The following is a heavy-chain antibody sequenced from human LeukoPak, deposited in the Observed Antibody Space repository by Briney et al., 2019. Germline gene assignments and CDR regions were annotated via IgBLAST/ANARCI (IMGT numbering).Heavy chain of an antibody. CDR1: GFTFSSYV. V-gene: IGHV3-74*01. CDR3: ARDWVYKIDY. CDR2: ISHDGII. D-gene: IGHD5-24*01. J-gene: IGHJ4*02. Sequence: GGSLGLSCETAGFTFSSYVMHWVRRTPGKGLVWVSRISHDGIISYADSVKGRFTISRDNAKNTLTLQMNSLRVEDTAVYFCARDWVYKIDYWGRGTLVTVSS.